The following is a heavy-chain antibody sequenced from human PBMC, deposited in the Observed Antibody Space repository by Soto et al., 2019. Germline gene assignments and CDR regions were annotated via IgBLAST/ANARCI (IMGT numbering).Heavy chain of an antibody. J-gene: IGHJ6*03. D-gene: IGHD3-16*01. CDR1: GFTVSSNY. Sequence: GGSLRLSCVASGFTVSSNYMSWVRQAPGKGLEWVSVIYSGGSTYYADSVKGRFTISRHNSKNTLYLQMNSLRAEDTAVYYCARGLGADYYYYMDVWGKGTTVTVSS. CDR2: IYSGGST. V-gene: IGHV3-53*04. CDR3: ARGLGADYYYYMDV.